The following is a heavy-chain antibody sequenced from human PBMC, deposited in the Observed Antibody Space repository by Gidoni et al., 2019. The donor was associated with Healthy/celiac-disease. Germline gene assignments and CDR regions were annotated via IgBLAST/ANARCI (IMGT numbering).Heavy chain of an antibody. D-gene: IGHD2-2*02. CDR1: GGSISSGGYY. CDR3: ARVLLGQLLYYKGGDAFDI. V-gene: IGHV4-31*03. Sequence: QVQLQESGPGLVKPSQTLSLTCPVSGGSISSGGYYWSWIRQHPGKGLEWIGYIYYSGSTYYNPSLKSRVTISVDTSKNQFSLKLSSVTAADTAVYYCARVLLGQLLYYKGGDAFDIWGQGTMVTVSS. CDR2: IYYSGST. J-gene: IGHJ3*02.